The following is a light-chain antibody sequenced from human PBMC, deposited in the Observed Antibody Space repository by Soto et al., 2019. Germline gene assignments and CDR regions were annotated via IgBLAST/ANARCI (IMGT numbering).Light chain of an antibody. CDR2: DAS. Sequence: EIVMTQSPATLSVSPEERATLSCRASQSVSSNFAWYQQKPGQAPRLLIYDASTRATGIPARFSGSGSGTEFTLTITSLQSEDSAVYYCQQHGDSPIRFGQGTRLEIK. V-gene: IGKV3-15*01. CDR3: QQHGDSPIR. CDR1: QSVSSN. J-gene: IGKJ5*01.